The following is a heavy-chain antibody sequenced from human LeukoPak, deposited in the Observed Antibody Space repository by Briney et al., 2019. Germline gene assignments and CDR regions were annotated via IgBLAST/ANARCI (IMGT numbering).Heavy chain of an antibody. D-gene: IGHD5-18*01. CDR3: TTEDTAMVTGFDY. J-gene: IGHJ4*02. CDR1: GFTFSNAW. V-gene: IGHV3-15*01. Sequence: PGGSLRLPCAASGFTFSNAWMSWVRQAPGKGLEWVGRIKSKTDGGTTDYAAPVKGRFTISRDDSKNTLYLQMNSLKTEDTAVYYCTTEDTAMVTGFDYWGQGTLVTVSS. CDR2: IKSKTDGGTT.